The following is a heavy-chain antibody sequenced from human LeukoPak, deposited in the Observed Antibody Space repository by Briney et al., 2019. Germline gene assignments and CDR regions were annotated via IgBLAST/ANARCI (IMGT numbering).Heavy chain of an antibody. Sequence: ASVKVSCTAAGYTFTTYGISWVRRAPGQRLKWVGGIDADNGNTNYAQNLQGRVTMTTATSTSTAYMELRSLSSDDTAVYYCARAGSYYYMDVWGKGTPVTVSS. CDR3: ARAGSYYYMDV. CDR2: IDADNGNT. J-gene: IGHJ6*03. CDR1: GYTFTTYG. D-gene: IGHD1-1*01. V-gene: IGHV1-18*01.